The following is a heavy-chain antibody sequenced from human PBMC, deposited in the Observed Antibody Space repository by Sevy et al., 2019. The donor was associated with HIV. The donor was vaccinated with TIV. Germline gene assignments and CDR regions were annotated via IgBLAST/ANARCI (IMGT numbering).Heavy chain of an antibody. Sequence: GESLKISCKGSGYNINSYWIGWVRQMPGKGLEWMGIINPRDSGTRYIPSFQGQVTISVDKSINTAYLQWSSLKASDTAMYYCARQWSSSLDYWGQGTLVTVSS. CDR2: INPRDSGT. J-gene: IGHJ4*02. CDR3: ARQWSSSLDY. V-gene: IGHV5-51*01. D-gene: IGHD6-6*01. CDR1: GYNINSYW.